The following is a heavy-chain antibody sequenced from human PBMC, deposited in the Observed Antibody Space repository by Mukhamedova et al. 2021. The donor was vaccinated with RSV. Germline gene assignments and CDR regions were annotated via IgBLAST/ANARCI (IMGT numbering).Heavy chain of an antibody. Sequence: DSLKGRFTVSSDNTKNSLYLQMNSLRDEDTAVYYCARRHYCGGDCFIYDHWGQGTLVTVSS. CDR3: ARRHYCGGDCFIYDH. J-gene: IGHJ1*01. V-gene: IGHV3-11*04. D-gene: IGHD2-21*02.